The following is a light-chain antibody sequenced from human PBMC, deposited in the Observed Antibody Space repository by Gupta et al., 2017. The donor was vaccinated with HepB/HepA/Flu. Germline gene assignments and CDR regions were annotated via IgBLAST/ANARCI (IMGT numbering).Light chain of an antibody. CDR2: DVR. CDR3: SYYTSSSKLIV. Sequence: QSALTQPASVSGSPGQSITISCTGTSSDVGGYNYVSWYQQHPGKAPKLMISDVRNRPSGVSNRGSCSKAGNTASLPIYGLQAEDEADDYCSYYTSSSKLIVCGGGTKMTVL. J-gene: IGLJ3*02. V-gene: IGLV2-14*01. CDR1: SSDVGGYNY.